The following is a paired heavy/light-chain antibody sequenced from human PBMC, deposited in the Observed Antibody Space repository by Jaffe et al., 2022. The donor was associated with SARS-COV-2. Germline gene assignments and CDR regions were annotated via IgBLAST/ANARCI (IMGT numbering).Light chain of an antibody. V-gene: IGKV3-15*01. Sequence: EIVMTQSPATLSVSPGERATLSCRASQSVSSNLAWYQQKPGQAPRLLIYGASTRATGIPARFSGSGSGTEFTLTISSLQSEDFAVYYCQEYNNRPYTFGQGTKLEIK. CDR1: QSVSSN. CDR2: GAS. CDR3: QEYNNRPYT. J-gene: IGKJ2*01.
Heavy chain of an antibody. CDR3: ARESGTYGAFDN. CDR2: ISAYNANR. CDR1: GYTFTNYD. D-gene: IGHD1-26*01. V-gene: IGHV1-18*01. J-gene: IGHJ4*02. Sequence: QVQLVQSGAEVKKPGASVKVSCKASGYTFTNYDISWVRQAPGQGLEWMGWISAYNANREYAQKFLGRVTMTTDTSTSTAYMELRSLRSDDTAVYYCARESGTYGAFDNWGQGTLVTVSS.